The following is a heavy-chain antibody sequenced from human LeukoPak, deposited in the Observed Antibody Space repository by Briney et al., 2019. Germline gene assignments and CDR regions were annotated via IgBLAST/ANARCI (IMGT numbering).Heavy chain of an antibody. CDR3: ARKSYYYDSSGYLPYWYFDL. V-gene: IGHV4-31*03. J-gene: IGHJ2*01. CDR2: IYYSGST. CDR1: GGSISSGGYY. D-gene: IGHD3-22*01. Sequence: SETLSLTCTVSGGSISSGGYYWSWIRQHPGKGLEWIGYIYYSGSTYYNPSLKSRVTISVDTSKNQFSLKLSSVTAADTAVYYCARKSYYYDSSGYLPYWYFDLWGRGTPGHCLL.